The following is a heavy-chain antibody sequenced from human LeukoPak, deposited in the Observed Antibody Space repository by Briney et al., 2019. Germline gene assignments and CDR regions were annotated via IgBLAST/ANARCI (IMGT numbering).Heavy chain of an antibody. CDR2: MNPDSGGT. CDR3: AGELGINAFDI. J-gene: IGHJ3*02. V-gene: IGHV1-2*02. D-gene: IGHD7-27*01. CDR1: GYTFTVNH. Sequence: ASVKVSCKASGYTFTVNHLYGVRQAPGQGLGFLGWMNPDSGGTNYAQRFQGRVTMTRDTSINTAYMELISLTSDDTAVYFCAGELGINAFDIWGQGTMVTVSS.